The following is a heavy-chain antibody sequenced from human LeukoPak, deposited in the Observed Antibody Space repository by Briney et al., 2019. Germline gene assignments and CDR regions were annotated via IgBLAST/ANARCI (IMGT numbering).Heavy chain of an antibody. J-gene: IGHJ4*02. Sequence: LRLSCXXSGFTXSSYAMSWVRQAPGKGLEWVSAISGSGGSTYYADSVKGRFTISRDNSKNTLYLQMNSLRAEDTAVYYCAKDLWFDYWGQGTLVTVSS. V-gene: IGHV3-23*01. CDR1: GFTXSSYA. CDR2: ISGSGGST. D-gene: IGHD3-16*01. CDR3: AKDLWFDY.